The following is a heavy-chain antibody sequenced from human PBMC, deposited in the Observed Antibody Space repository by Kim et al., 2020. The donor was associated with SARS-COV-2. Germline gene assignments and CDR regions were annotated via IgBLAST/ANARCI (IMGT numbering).Heavy chain of an antibody. CDR3: AKMVIMDGYNYFYYYAM. D-gene: IGHD2-21*01. CDR1: GFTFDTFA. CDR2: ISVGAVNK. Sequence: GGSLRLSCAASGFTFDTFAMSWVRQAPGKGLEWVSVISVGAVNKFYADSVRGRFTISRDNSKSTLYLQMNSLRDEDTALYYCAKMVIMDGYNYFYYYAM. J-gene: IGHJ6*01. V-gene: IGHV3-23*01.